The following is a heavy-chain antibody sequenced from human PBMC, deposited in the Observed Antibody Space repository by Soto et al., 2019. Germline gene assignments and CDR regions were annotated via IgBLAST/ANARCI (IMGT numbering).Heavy chain of an antibody. Sequence: PSETLSLTCAVYGGSFSGYYWSWIRQPPGKGLEWIGETNHSGSTNYNPSLKSRVTISVDTSKNQFSLKLSSVTAADTAVYYCASGLYFDYWGQGTLVTVSS. V-gene: IGHV4-34*01. CDR2: TNHSGST. CDR3: ASGLYFDY. J-gene: IGHJ4*02. CDR1: GGSFSGYY.